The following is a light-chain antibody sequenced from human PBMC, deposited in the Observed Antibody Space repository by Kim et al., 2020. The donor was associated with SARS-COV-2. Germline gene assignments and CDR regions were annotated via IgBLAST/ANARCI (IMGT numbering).Light chain of an antibody. CDR1: QYITRG. CDR2: DAS. CDR3: QHRKT. J-gene: IGKJ1*01. Sequence: DRVTITCRASQYITRGLAWYQHKPGKAPKRLIYDASTLDSGVPSRFRGCVSGTEFTLTISSLQPDDFASYYCQHRKTFGQGTKVDIK. V-gene: IGKV1-5*01.